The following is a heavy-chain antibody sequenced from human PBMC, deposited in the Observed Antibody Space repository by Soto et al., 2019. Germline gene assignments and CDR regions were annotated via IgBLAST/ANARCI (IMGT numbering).Heavy chain of an antibody. J-gene: IGHJ5*02. V-gene: IGHV4-39*01. CDR3: ARQEGRKVKWFDP. CDR2: IYYSGST. CDR1: GGSISSSSYY. D-gene: IGHD3-22*01. Sequence: LSLTCTVSGGSISSSSYYWGWIRQPPGKGLEWIGSIYYSGSTYYNPSLKSRVTISVDTSKNQFSLKLSSVTAADTAVYYCARQEGRKVKWFDPWGQGTLVTVSS.